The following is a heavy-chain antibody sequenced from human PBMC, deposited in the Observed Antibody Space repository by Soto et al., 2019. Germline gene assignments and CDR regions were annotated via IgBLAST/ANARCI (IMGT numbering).Heavy chain of an antibody. D-gene: IGHD3-16*01. Sequence: SETLSLTCTVAGGPISSGDYYWSWIRQPPGKGLEWIGYIYYSGSTYYNPSLKSRVTISVDTSKNQFSLKLSSVTAADTAVYYCARDVRGSYFDYWGQGTLVTVS. CDR3: ARDVRGSYFDY. CDR1: GGPISSGDYY. V-gene: IGHV4-30-4*01. J-gene: IGHJ4*02. CDR2: IYYSGST.